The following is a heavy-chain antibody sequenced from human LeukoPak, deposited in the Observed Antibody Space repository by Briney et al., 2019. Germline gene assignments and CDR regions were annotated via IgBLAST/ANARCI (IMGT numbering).Heavy chain of an antibody. CDR2: IIPIFGTA. CDR1: GGIFSSYA. Sequence: GASVKVSCKASGGIFSSYAISWVRQAPGQGLEWMGGIIPIFGTANYAQKFQGRVTITADESTSTAYMELSGLRSEDTAVYYCARGPYIVSLARGPEGYMDVWGKGTTVTISS. V-gene: IGHV1-69*13. CDR3: ARGPYIVSLARGPEGYMDV. D-gene: IGHD2-15*01. J-gene: IGHJ6*03.